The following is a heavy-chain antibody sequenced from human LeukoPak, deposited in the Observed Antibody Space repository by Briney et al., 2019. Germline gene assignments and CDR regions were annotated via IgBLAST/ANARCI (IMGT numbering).Heavy chain of an antibody. V-gene: IGHV1-69*04. J-gene: IGHJ6*03. Sequence: SVKVSCKXSGGTFSSYTISWVRQAPGQGLEWMGRIIPILGIANYAQKFQGRVTITADKSTSTAYMELSSLRSEDTAVYYCARELLRYFDRGYYYYYYMDVWGKGTTVTFSS. CDR2: IIPILGIA. D-gene: IGHD3-9*01. CDR3: ARELLRYFDRGYYYYYYMDV. CDR1: GGTFSSYT.